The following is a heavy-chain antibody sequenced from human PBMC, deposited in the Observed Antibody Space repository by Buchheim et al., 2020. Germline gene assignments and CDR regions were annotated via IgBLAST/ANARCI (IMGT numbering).Heavy chain of an antibody. Sequence: EVQLLESGGGLVQPGGSLRLSCAASGFPFSTYAMTWVRQAPGKGLEWVSGISGSGHTTFYADSVKGRFTISRDNSKNRRYPLMSSLSAEDTAVYYCVKATGPLEWFLSYMDVWGNGTT. V-gene: IGHV3-23*01. J-gene: IGHJ6*03. CDR3: VKATGPLEWFLSYMDV. CDR2: ISGSGHTT. D-gene: IGHD3-3*01. CDR1: GFPFSTYA.